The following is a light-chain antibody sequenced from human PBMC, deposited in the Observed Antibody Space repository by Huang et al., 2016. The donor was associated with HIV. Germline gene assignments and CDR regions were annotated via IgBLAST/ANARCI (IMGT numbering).Light chain of an antibody. CDR1: QGISNS. CDR3: QQYYSTPRT. CDR2: AAS. J-gene: IGKJ2*01. V-gene: IGKV1-NL1*01. Sequence: DIQMTQSPSSLSASVGDRVTITCRASQGISNSLAWYQQKPGKAPNLLLYAASRFESGVPSRFSGSGSVTDYTLPISSLQPEDFATYYCQQYYSTPRTFGQGTKLEIK.